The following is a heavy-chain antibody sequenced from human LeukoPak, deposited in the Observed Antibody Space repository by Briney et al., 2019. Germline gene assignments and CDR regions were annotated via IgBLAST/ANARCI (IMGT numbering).Heavy chain of an antibody. CDR1: GGSISSYY. J-gene: IGHJ3*02. CDR2: IYYSGST. CDR3: ARLHRGEEAFDI. V-gene: IGHV4-59*01. Sequence: SETLSLTRTVSGGSISSYYWGWIRQSPGKGLEWIGYIYYSGSTNYNPSLKSRVTISVDTSKNQFSLKLSSVTTADTAVYYCARLHRGEEAFDIWGQGTMVTVSS.